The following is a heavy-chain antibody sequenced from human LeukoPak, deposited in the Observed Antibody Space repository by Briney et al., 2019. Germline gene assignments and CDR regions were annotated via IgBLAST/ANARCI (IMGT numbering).Heavy chain of an antibody. CDR3: ARSGNWNDLGYYYMDV. V-gene: IGHV1-69*06. CDR2: IIPIFGTA. D-gene: IGHD1-1*01. Sequence: ASVKVSCKASGYTFTSYGISWVRQAPGQGLEWMGGIIPIFGTANYAQKFQGRVTITADKSTSTAYMELSSLRSEDTAVYYCARSGNWNDLGYYYMDVWGKGTTVTVSS. J-gene: IGHJ6*03. CDR1: GYTFTSYG.